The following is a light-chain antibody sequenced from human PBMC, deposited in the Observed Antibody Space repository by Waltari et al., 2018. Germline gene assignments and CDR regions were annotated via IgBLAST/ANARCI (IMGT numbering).Light chain of an antibody. CDR3: QQLNSYPLT. V-gene: IGKV1-9*01. CDR2: AAS. CDR1: QGISSS. J-gene: IGKJ4*01. Sequence: IQLTQSPSSLSASVGDRVTITCRASQGISSSLAWYQHTPGTAPKLLIYAASTLQSGVPSRFSGSGSGTDFTLTIGSLQPEDFATYYCQQLNSYPLTFGGGTKVEIK.